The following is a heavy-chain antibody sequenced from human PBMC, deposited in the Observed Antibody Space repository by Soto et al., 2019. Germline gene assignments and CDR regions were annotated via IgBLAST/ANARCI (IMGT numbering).Heavy chain of an antibody. CDR2: TYYRSKWYN. D-gene: IGHD2-2*02. CDR3: ARWAYCSSTSCYNVGMDV. J-gene: IGHJ6*02. V-gene: IGHV6-1*01. Sequence: SQTLSLTCAISGDSVSSNSSAWNWIRQSPSRVLEWLGRTYYRSKWYNDYAVSVKSRITINPDTSKNQFSLQLNSVTPEDTAVYYCARWAYCSSTSCYNVGMDVWGQGSTVT. CDR1: GDSVSSNSSA.